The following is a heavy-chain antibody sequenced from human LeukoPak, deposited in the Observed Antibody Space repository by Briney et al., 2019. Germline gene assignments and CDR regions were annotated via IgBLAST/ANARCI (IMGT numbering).Heavy chain of an antibody. V-gene: IGHV3-48*03. D-gene: IGHD4-11*01. CDR1: GFTFSSYE. CDR3: ARNYDYSEYFDY. CDR2: ISSSGGTI. J-gene: IGHJ4*02. Sequence: GGSLRLSCAASGFTFSSYEMNWVRQAPGKGLEWVSYISSSGGTIYYADSVKGRFTISRDNAKNSLYLQMNSLRAEDTAVYYCARNYDYSEYFDYWGQGTLVTVSS.